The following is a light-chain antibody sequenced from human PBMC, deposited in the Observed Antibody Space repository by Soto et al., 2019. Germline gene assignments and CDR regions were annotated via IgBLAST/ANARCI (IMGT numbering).Light chain of an antibody. Sequence: EIVLTQSPGTLSLSPGERATLSCRASQSVSSSHVAWYQHRPGQAPKLLIYAASSRATGSPDRFSGGGSGTDFTLTISRLEPEDFAVYYCQQYSSSTKITFGQGTRLEIK. J-gene: IGKJ5*01. CDR1: QSVSSSH. V-gene: IGKV3-20*01. CDR3: QQYSSSTKIT. CDR2: AAS.